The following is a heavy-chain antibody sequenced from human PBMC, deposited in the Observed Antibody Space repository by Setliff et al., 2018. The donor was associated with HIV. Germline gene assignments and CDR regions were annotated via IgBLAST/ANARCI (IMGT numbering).Heavy chain of an antibody. D-gene: IGHD3-22*01. J-gene: IGHJ3*02. V-gene: IGHV4-59*11. Sequence: PSETLSLTCTVSGGSMTGQYWSWIRQPPGKGLEWIGYIYSTGNTYYSPSLKSRVTISIDTSKNQFSLKLTSVTAADTAVYYCARLSDDRYYYDSSGYRGFDIWGQGTMVTVSS. CDR1: GGSMTGQY. CDR3: ARLSDDRYYYDSSGYRGFDI. CDR2: IYSTGNT.